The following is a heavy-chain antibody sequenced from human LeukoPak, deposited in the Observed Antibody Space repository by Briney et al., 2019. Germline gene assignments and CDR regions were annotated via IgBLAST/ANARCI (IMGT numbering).Heavy chain of an antibody. CDR1: GFTFSTNA. D-gene: IGHD3-3*01. CDR3: VRGSLASGVVVYYYYYLDV. CDR2: TSYYENQK. Sequence: PGSSLTLSCTASGFTFSTNAMHCVRQSPGKGLEWLAVTSYYENQKYYEDSVKGRFTITRDTDNNTLYVQMNSLRDEDTAVYYCVRGSLASGVVVYYYYYLDVWGKGTTVTVSS. V-gene: IGHV3-30-3*01. J-gene: IGHJ6*03.